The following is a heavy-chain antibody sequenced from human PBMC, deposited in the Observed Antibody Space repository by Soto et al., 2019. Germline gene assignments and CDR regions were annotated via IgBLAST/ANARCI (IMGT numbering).Heavy chain of an antibody. J-gene: IGHJ3*02. V-gene: IGHV2-26*01. CDR1: GFSPSNAGLG. CDR2: IFSNDEK. Sequence: SGPTLVNPTETLTLTCPVSGFSPSNAGLGVSWIRQPPGKALEWLAHIFSNDEKSYSTSLKSRLTISKDTSKSQVVLTMTNMDPVDTATYYCAHRLNTGELGINAFDIWGQGTMVTVS. CDR3: AHRLNTGELGINAFDI. D-gene: IGHD3-16*01.